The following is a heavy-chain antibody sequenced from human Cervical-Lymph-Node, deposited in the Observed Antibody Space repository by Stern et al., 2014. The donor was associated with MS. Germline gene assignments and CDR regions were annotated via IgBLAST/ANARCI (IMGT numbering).Heavy chain of an antibody. Sequence: FQLVQSGAEVKKPGESLKISCTGSGYSFTSYWIAWVRHMPGKGLEWMGIVDPGDSDTRYSPSFQGQVSISADKSTSTAYLQWSSLKASDTAMYYCARTRYSSSWYTFDPWGQGTLVTVSS. J-gene: IGHJ5*02. CDR2: VDPGDSDT. D-gene: IGHD6-13*01. CDR1: GYSFTSYW. CDR3: ARTRYSSSWYTFDP. V-gene: IGHV5-51*03.